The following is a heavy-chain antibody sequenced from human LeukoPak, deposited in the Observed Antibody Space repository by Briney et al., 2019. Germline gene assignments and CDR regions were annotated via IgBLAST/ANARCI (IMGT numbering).Heavy chain of an antibody. CDR1: GFTFSSYA. D-gene: IGHD6-13*01. CDR3: ANVIAAAGIVPIKNGDNWFDP. CDR2: ISGSGGST. Sequence: HAGGSLRLSCAASGFTFSSYAMSWVRQAPGKGLEWVSAISGSGGSTYYPASVRGRFTIASDNSKHTLNLQMNSLRPEDTAVYYCANVIAAAGIVPIKNGDNWFDPWGQGTLVTASS. J-gene: IGHJ5*02. V-gene: IGHV3-23*01.